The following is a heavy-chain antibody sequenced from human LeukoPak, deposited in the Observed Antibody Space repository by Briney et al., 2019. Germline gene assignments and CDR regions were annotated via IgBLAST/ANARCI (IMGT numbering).Heavy chain of an antibody. D-gene: IGHD1-26*01. CDR1: GFTFSSYG. Sequence: PGGSLRLSCAASGFTFSSYGMHWVRQAPGKGLERVAFIRYDGSNKYYADSVKGRFTISRDNSKNTLYLQMDSLRAEDTAVYYCATYSDRVGATIYWGQGTLVTVSS. CDR3: ATYSDRVGATIY. V-gene: IGHV3-30*02. J-gene: IGHJ4*02. CDR2: IRYDGSNK.